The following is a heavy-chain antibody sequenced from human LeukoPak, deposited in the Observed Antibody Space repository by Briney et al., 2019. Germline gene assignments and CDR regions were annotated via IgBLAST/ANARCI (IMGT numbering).Heavy chain of an antibody. Sequence: GGSLRLSCAASGFTFSSYSMNWVRQAPGKGLEWVSYISSSSSTIYYADSVKGRFTISRDNSKNTLYLQMNSLRAEDTAVYYCARDLRSTMTTNLDYWGQGTLVIVSS. J-gene: IGHJ4*02. V-gene: IGHV3-48*01. CDR2: ISSSSSTI. CDR1: GFTFSSYS. D-gene: IGHD4-17*01. CDR3: ARDLRSTMTTNLDY.